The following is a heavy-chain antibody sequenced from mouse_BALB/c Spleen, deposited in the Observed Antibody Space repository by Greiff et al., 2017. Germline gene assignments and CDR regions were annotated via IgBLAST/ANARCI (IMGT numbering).Heavy chain of an antibody. CDR2: IDPANGNT. CDR3: ASRDSSAGFAY. J-gene: IGHJ3*01. CDR1: GFNIKDTY. Sequence: EVQLQQSGAELVKPGASVKLSCTASGFNIKDTYMHWVKQRPEQGLEWIGRIDPANGNTKYDPKFQGKATITADTSSNTAYLQLSSLTSEDTAVYYCASRDSSAGFAYWGQGTLVTVSA. V-gene: IGHV14-3*02. D-gene: IGHD3-2*01.